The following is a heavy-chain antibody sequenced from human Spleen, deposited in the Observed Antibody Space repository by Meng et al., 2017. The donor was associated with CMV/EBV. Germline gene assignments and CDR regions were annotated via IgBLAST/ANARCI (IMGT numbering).Heavy chain of an antibody. D-gene: IGHD3-22*01. CDR3: ARDAMMVVALFDY. CDR2: ISAYNGNT. V-gene: IGHV1-18*01. Sequence: ASVKVSCKVSGYTVTKLSIHWVRQAPGKGLEWMGWISAYNGNTNYAQKLQGRVTMTTDTSTSTAYMELRSLRSDDTAVYYCARDAMMVVALFDYWGQGTLVTVSS. CDR1: GYTVTKLS. J-gene: IGHJ4*02.